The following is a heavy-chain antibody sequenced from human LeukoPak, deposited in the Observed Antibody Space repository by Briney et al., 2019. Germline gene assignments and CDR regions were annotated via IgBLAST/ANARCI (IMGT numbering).Heavy chain of an antibody. CDR1: GFTFSNYW. J-gene: IGHJ4*02. CDR3: ARVFGGYGSGSYGVDY. Sequence: GGSLRLSCAASGFTFSNYWMHWVRQAPGKGLVWVSRINTDGSRITYADSVKGRFTISRDNAMNTVYLQMNSLRVEDTALYHRARVFGGYGSGSYGVDYWGQGTLVTVSS. V-gene: IGHV3-74*01. D-gene: IGHD3-10*01. CDR2: INTDGSRI.